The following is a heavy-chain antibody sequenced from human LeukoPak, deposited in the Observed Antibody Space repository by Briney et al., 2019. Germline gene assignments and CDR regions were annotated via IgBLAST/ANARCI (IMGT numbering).Heavy chain of an antibody. CDR1: GFTFSDYY. Sequence: PGGSLRLSCAVSGFTFSDYYMSWIRQAPGKGLEWVSAISGSGGSTYYADSVKSRFTISRDNSKNTLYLQMNSLRAEDTAVYYCANYPGIAAAGTGGYFDYWGQGTLVTVSS. CDR3: ANYPGIAAAGTGGYFDY. D-gene: IGHD6-13*01. J-gene: IGHJ4*02. CDR2: ISGSGGST. V-gene: IGHV3-23*01.